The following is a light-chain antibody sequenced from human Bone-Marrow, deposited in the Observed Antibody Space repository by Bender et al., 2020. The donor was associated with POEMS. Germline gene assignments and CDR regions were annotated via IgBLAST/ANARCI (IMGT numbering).Light chain of an antibody. CDR1: SSDVGAYDY. J-gene: IGLJ1*01. CDR2: DVS. Sequence: QSALTQPASVSGSPGQSITISCTGTSSDVGAYDYVSWYQQHPGKAPKLMIFDVSNRPSGVSNRFSGSKSDNTASLTISGLQAEDEADYYCCSYAGSSTYVFGTGTKVTVL. CDR3: CSYAGSSTYV. V-gene: IGLV2-14*03.